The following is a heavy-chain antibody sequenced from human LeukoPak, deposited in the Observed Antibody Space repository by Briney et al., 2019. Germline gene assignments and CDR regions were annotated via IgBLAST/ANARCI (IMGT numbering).Heavy chain of an antibody. CDR1: GGTFSSYA. Sequence: SVKVSCKASGGTFSSYAISWVRQAPGQGLQWMGRIIPIFGTANYAQKFQGRVTITTDESTSTAYMELSSLRSEDTAVYYCARDRRMVAATPFDYWGQGTLVTVSS. CDR2: IIPIFGTA. V-gene: IGHV1-69*05. D-gene: IGHD2-15*01. J-gene: IGHJ4*02. CDR3: ARDRRMVAATPFDY.